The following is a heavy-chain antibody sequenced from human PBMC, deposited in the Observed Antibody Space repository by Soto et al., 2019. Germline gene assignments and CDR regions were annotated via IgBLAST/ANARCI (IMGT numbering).Heavy chain of an antibody. J-gene: IGHJ3*02. CDR1: GGSLSSSAYS. D-gene: IGHD3-22*01. V-gene: IGHV4-30-2*01. CDR2: IYQSGST. CDR3: ARELLFYDSDGFSWDDAFDI. Sequence: QMHLQESGSGLVKPSQTLSLTCAVSGGSLSSSAYSWSWIRQPPGKGLEWIGFIYQSGSTYYNPSLKCRVTMSLDRPKNQFSLKLSSVTAADTAVYYCARELLFYDSDGFSWDDAFDIWGQVTMVTVSS.